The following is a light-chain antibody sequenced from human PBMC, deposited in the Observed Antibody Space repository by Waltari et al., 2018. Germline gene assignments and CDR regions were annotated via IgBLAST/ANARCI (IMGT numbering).Light chain of an antibody. CDR1: QSVSSSY. V-gene: IGKV3-20*01. Sequence: EIVLTQSPGTLSLSPGERATLSCRARQSVSSSYLAWYQQKPGQAPRLIIYGAARRATGIPDRCSGSGSGTDFTLTISRLEPEDFAVYYCQQYGSSPGTFGQGTKLEIK. J-gene: IGKJ2*01. CDR2: GAA. CDR3: QQYGSSPGT.